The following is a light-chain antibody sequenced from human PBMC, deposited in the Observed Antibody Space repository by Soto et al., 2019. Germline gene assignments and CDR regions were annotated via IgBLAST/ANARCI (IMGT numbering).Light chain of an antibody. CDR2: GAS. CDR3: QQYGNSPIT. V-gene: IGKV3-20*01. J-gene: IGKJ5*01. Sequence: IVLTQSPGTLSLSPEEKATLSCRASQSVSSTYLAWYQQKPGQAPRLLIYGASSRATGIPDRFSGSGAGTDFTLTISRLEPEDFAVYYCQQYGNSPITFGQGTRLEIK. CDR1: QSVSSTY.